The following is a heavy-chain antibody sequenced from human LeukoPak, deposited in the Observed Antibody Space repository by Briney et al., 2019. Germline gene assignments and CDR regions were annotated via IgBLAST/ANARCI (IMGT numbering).Heavy chain of an antibody. CDR3: ARDSGWYDDY. V-gene: IGHV4-30-2*01. Sequence: PSETLSLTCTVSGGSISSGGYCWSWIRQPPGKGLEWIGDIFHSGSTYYNPSLKSRVTISVDRSKNQFSLKLSSVTAADTAVYYCARDSGWYDDYWGQGTLVTVSS. CDR2: IFHSGST. CDR1: GGSISSGGYC. J-gene: IGHJ4*02. D-gene: IGHD6-19*01.